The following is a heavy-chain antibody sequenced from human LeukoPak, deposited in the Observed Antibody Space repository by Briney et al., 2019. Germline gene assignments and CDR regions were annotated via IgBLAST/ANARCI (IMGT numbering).Heavy chain of an antibody. D-gene: IGHD5-18*01. J-gene: IGHJ4*02. V-gene: IGHV4-61*02. CDR2: IYTSGST. Sequence: SETLSLTCTVSGGSISSGSYYWSWIRQPAGKGLEWIGRIYTSGSTNYNPSLKGRVTISVDTSKNQFSLKLSSVTAADTAVYYCARWSGYSYEWGQGTLVTVSS. CDR3: ARWSGYSYE. CDR1: GGSISSGSYY.